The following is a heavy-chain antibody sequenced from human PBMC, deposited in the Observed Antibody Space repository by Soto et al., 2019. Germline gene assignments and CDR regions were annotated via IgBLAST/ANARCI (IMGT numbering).Heavy chain of an antibody. V-gene: IGHV4-39*01. CDR2: IYNSGST. Sequence: SETLSLTCTVSGGSISSSCYWGWIRQPPGKGLEWIGSIYNSGSTYYNPSLKSRVTISVDTSKNQFSLKLSSVTAADTAVYYCARGEDTAMAKYYGMDVWGQGTTVTVSS. D-gene: IGHD5-18*01. CDR3: ARGEDTAMAKYYGMDV. J-gene: IGHJ6*02. CDR1: GGSISSSCY.